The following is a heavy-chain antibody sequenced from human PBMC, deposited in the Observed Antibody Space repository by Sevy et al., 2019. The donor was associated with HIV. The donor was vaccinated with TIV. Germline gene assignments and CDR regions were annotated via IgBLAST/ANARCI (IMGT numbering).Heavy chain of an antibody. Sequence: ASVKVSCKASGYTFTCYDINWVRQATGQGLEWMGWMNPNSGNTGYAQKFQGRVTMTRNTSISTAYMELSSLRSEDTAVYYCARLLGYCSSTSCLYYYYYYGMDVWGQGSTVTVSS. CDR3: ARLLGYCSSTSCLYYYYYYGMDV. CDR1: GYTFTCYD. V-gene: IGHV1-8*01. D-gene: IGHD2-2*01. CDR2: MNPNSGNT. J-gene: IGHJ6*02.